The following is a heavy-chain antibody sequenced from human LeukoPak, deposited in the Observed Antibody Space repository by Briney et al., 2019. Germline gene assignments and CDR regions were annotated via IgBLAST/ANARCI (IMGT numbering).Heavy chain of an antibody. CDR3: PRAASQYDSSGYRIIYFDY. J-gene: IGHJ4*02. CDR1: GYTFTVYY. CDR2: INPNSGGT. Sequence: ASVKVSCKASGYTFTVYYMHWVRQAPGQGLELMGWINPNSGGTNYAQKFQRRVTMTSDTSISTAYMELTRLTYDDTAVYYCPRAASQYDSSGYRIIYFDYWGQGTLVTVSS. D-gene: IGHD3-22*01. V-gene: IGHV1-2*02.